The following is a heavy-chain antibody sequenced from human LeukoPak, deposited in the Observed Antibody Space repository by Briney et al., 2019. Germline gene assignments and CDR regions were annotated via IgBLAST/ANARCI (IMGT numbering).Heavy chain of an antibody. V-gene: IGHV3-23*01. CDR1: GFTFSSYA. D-gene: IGHD2-2*01. CDR3: AKDPREYCSSTSCPNWFDP. Sequence: GGSLRLSCAASGFTFSSYAMNWVRRAAGKGLEWVSTICGSGGSTYYADSVTGRFTISRDNSKNTLYLQVNSLRAEDTAVYYCAKDPREYCSSTSCPNWFDPWGQGTLVTVSS. J-gene: IGHJ5*02. CDR2: ICGSGGST.